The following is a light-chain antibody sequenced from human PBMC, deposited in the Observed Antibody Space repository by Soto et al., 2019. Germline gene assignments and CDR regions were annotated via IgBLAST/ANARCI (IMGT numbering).Light chain of an antibody. Sequence: DIQMTQSPSSLSASVGDRVTITCQASQDISKYLNWYQLQPGKAPRLLIYDASNVDAGVPSRFSGSGSGTDFTLTISSLQPEDIATYFCQQFATLPPAFGQGTTLEIK. V-gene: IGKV1-33*01. J-gene: IGKJ2*01. CDR1: QDISKY. CDR3: QQFATLPPA. CDR2: DAS.